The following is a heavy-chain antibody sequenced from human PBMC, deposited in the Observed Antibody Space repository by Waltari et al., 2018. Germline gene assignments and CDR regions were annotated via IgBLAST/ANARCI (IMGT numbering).Heavy chain of an antibody. Sequence: EVQLVESVGGLVQPGGSLKRSCATSCFTFNPYWMKWNRQATGKGLEWVANINPDGSQKFYVDSVKGRFTVSRDNAQNSLYLQMNNLRAEDTAVYYCTTLARGESGDYWGQGTLVTVSS. D-gene: IGHD3-10*01. V-gene: IGHV3-7*01. CDR2: INPDGSQK. CDR1: CFTFNPYW. CDR3: TTLARGESGDY. J-gene: IGHJ4*02.